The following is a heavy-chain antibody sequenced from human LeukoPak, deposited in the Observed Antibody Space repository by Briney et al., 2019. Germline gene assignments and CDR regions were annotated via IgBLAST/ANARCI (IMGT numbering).Heavy chain of an antibody. Sequence: GGSLRLSCAASGFTFSFYAMTWVRQAPGKGLEWVSAISGSGGPTYYADSVKGRFTISRDNSKNTLYLQMNSLRAGDTAVYYCAKKYYYDSSGYSHFDYWGQGTLVTVSS. CDR1: GFTFSFYA. V-gene: IGHV3-23*01. J-gene: IGHJ4*02. CDR3: AKKYYYDSSGYSHFDY. CDR2: ISGSGGPT. D-gene: IGHD3-22*01.